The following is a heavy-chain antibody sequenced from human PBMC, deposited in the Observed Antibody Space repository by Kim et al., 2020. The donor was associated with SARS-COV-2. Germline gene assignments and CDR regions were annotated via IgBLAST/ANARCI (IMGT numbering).Heavy chain of an antibody. Sequence: SVKVSCKASGGTFSSYAISWVRQAPGQGLEWMGGIIPIFGTANYAQKFQGRVTITADESTSTAYMELSSLRSEDTAVYYCARTPRGATNYYDSSGSFDYWGQGTLVTVSS. CDR1: GGTFSSYA. CDR2: IIPIFGTA. CDR3: ARTPRGATNYYDSSGSFDY. V-gene: IGHV1-69*13. J-gene: IGHJ4*02. D-gene: IGHD3-22*01.